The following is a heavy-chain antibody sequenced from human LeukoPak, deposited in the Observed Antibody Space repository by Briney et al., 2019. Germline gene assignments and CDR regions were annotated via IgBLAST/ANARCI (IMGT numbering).Heavy chain of an antibody. CDR3: ARSGCSGGSCSYNL. D-gene: IGHD2-15*01. CDR1: GGTFSSYA. Sequence: SVKVSCKASGGTFSSYAISWVRQAPGQGLEWMGGIIPIFGTANYAQKFRGRVTITADESTSTAYMELSSLRSEDTAVYYCARSGCSGGSCSYNLWGRGTLVTVSS. CDR2: IIPIFGTA. V-gene: IGHV1-69*01. J-gene: IGHJ2*01.